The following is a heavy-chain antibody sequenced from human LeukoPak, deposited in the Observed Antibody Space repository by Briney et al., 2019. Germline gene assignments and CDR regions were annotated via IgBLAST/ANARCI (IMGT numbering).Heavy chain of an antibody. CDR1: GFTFDDYP. CDR2: ISRDSGSI. CDR3: ARDGWDLGITMIVN. Sequence: GGSLRLSCAVSGFTFDDYPMHWVRQAPGKGLEWVSGISRDSGSIGYADSVKGRFTISRDNAKNSLYLQMNSLRAEDTAVYYCARDGWDLGITMIVNWGQGTLVTVSS. J-gene: IGHJ4*02. V-gene: IGHV3-9*01. D-gene: IGHD3-22*01.